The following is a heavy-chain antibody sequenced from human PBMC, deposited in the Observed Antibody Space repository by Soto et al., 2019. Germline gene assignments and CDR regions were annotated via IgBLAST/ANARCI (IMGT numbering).Heavy chain of an antibody. D-gene: IGHD2-8*01. V-gene: IGHV4-61*03. J-gene: IGHJ4*02. Sequence: SETLSLTCSVSGGSVSSGYYSWNWIRQPPGKGLEWIGYINYSGVTHYNPSLKSRVTISVDTSKNHFSLRLDSVTAADTALYYCTGGCPEGPISPSDHWGQGTLVTVSS. CDR3: TGGCPEGPISPSDH. CDR1: GGSVSSGYYS. CDR2: INYSGVT.